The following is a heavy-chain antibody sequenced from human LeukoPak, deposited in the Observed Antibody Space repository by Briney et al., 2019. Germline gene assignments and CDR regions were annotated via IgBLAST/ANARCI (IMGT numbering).Heavy chain of an antibody. CDR3: ARVGYYYYYMDV. Sequence: SVKVSCKASGGTFSSYAISWVRQAPGQGLEWMGGIIPIFGTANYAQKFQGRVTITADKSTSTAYMELSSLRSEDTAVYYCARVGYYYYYMDVWGKGTTVTVSS. V-gene: IGHV1-69*06. CDR2: IIPIFGTA. J-gene: IGHJ6*03. CDR1: GGTFSSYA.